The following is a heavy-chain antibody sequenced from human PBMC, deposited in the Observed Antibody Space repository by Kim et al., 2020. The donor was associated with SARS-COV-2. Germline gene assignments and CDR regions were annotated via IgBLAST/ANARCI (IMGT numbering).Heavy chain of an antibody. D-gene: IGHD6-19*01. CDR2: ISGSSAGS. Sequence: GESLKISCAASGFTFSTSAMSWVRQAPGKGLEWVSAISGSSAGSYYADSVKGRFTISRDNSKNTLYLQMNSLRAEDTAIYYCAKHTSGWTNYWGQGTLVTVSS. J-gene: IGHJ4*02. CDR1: GFTFSTSA. CDR3: AKHTSGWTNY. V-gene: IGHV3-23*01.